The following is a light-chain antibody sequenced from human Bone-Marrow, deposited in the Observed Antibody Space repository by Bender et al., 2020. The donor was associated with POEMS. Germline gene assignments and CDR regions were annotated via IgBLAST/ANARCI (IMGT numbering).Light chain of an antibody. Sequence: QPALTQPASVSGSPGQSITISCTGTSRDVGAYNYVSWYPHRPGKAPKLMIYDVSNRPSGVSNRFSASKSGNTASLTISGLQAEDEATYYCSAYSGMISPLFGTGTKVTVL. CDR2: DVS. CDR3: SAYSGMISPL. J-gene: IGLJ1*01. V-gene: IGLV2-14*03. CDR1: SRDVGAYNY.